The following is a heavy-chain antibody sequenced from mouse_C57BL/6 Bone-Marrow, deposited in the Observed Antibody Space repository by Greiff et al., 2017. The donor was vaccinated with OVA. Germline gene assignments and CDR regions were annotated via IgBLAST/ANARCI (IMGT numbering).Heavy chain of an antibody. Sequence: QVQLQQPGAELVKPGASVKLSCKASGYTFTSYWMHWVKQRPGQGLEWIGMIHPNSGSTNYNEKFKSKATLTVDESSSTAYMQLSSLTSEDSAVYYCAGHLYYAMDYWGQGTSVTVSS. J-gene: IGHJ4*01. CDR3: AGHLYYAMDY. V-gene: IGHV1-64*01. CDR2: IHPNSGST. CDR1: GYTFTSYW. D-gene: IGHD6-1*01.